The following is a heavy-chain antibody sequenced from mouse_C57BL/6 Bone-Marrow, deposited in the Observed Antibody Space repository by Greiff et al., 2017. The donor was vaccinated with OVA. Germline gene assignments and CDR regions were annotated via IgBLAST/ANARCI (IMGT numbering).Heavy chain of an antibody. CDR3: ARPGDYDGDWFAY. CDR2: FHPYNDDT. CDR1: GYTFTTYP. J-gene: IGHJ3*01. V-gene: IGHV1-47*01. Sequence: QVQLQQSGAELVKPGASVKMSCKASGYTFTTYPIEWMKQNHGKSLEWIGNFHPYNDDTTYNEKLKGKATLTVEKSSSTVYLELSRLTSDDSAVYYCARPGDYDGDWFAYWGQGTLVTVSA. D-gene: IGHD2-4*01.